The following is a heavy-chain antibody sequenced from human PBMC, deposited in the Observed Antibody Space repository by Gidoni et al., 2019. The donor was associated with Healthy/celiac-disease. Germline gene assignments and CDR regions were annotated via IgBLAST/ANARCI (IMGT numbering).Heavy chain of an antibody. Sequence: QVQLQQWGAGLLKPSESLSLTCHVYGGSFSGYYRSWIRQPPGKGLEWIGEINHSGSTNYNPPLKSRVTISVDTSKNQFSLKLSSVTAADTAVYYCAREAFYCSGGSCWGDAFDIWGQGTMVTVSS. CDR2: INHSGST. D-gene: IGHD2-15*01. V-gene: IGHV4-34*01. CDR3: AREAFYCSGGSCWGDAFDI. J-gene: IGHJ3*02. CDR1: GGSFSGYY.